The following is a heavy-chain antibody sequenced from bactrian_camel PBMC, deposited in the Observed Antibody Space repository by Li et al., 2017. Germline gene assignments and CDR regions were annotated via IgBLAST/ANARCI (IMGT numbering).Heavy chain of an antibody. CDR2: IHSDGTT. D-gene: IGHD3*01. Sequence: HVQLVESGGGSVQAGGSLRLSCAASGYSYSTYCMAWFRQGPGKERERIASIHSDGTTTHADSVKGRFTISKDNAKNTLYLQMNSLIPEDTGIYYCAAECGASRLPFYGLLPWVWYNYRGQGTQVTVS. CDR3: AAECGASRLPFYGLLPWVWYNY. J-gene: IGHJ4*01. CDR1: GYSYSTYC. V-gene: IGHV3S53*01.